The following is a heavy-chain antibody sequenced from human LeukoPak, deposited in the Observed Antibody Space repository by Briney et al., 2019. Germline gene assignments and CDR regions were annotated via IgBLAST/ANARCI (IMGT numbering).Heavy chain of an antibody. D-gene: IGHD2-2*01. CDR2: ISGSGGST. Sequence: PGGSLRLSCAASGFTFSSYAMSWVRQAPGKGLEWVSAISGSGGSTYYADSVKGRFTISRGNSKNTLYLQMNSLRAEDTAVYYCAVVVVPAARFDYWGQGTLVTVSS. V-gene: IGHV3-23*01. J-gene: IGHJ4*02. CDR1: GFTFSSYA. CDR3: AVVVVPAARFDY.